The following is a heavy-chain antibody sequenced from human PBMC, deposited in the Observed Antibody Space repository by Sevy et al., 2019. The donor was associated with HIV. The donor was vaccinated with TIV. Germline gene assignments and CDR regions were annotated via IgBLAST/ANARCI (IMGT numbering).Heavy chain of an antibody. CDR3: TRDLPPSATTVAHFDY. CDR2: ISSSGNTI. V-gene: IGHV3-48*04. J-gene: IGHJ4*02. Sequence: GGSLRLSCAASGFTIRTYNMNWVRQAPGKGLEWVSYISSSGNTISYSDSVKGRFTISRDNAKNSLYLQMNSLRVEDTAIYYCTRDLPPSATTVAHFDYWGQGTLVTVSS. CDR1: GFTIRTYN. D-gene: IGHD4-17*01.